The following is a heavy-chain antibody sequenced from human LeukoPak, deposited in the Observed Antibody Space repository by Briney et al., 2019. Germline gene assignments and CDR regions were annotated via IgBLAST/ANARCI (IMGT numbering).Heavy chain of an antibody. Sequence: SETLSLTCTVSGGSISSYYWSWIRQPPGKGLEWIGYIYYSGSTNYNPSLKSRVTISVDTSKNQFSLKLSSVTAADTAVYYCARASHCSSTSCYRQYFDYWGQGTLVTVSS. J-gene: IGHJ4*02. CDR3: ARASHCSSTSCYRQYFDY. CDR1: GGSISSYY. CDR2: IYYSGST. V-gene: IGHV4-59*01. D-gene: IGHD2-2*01.